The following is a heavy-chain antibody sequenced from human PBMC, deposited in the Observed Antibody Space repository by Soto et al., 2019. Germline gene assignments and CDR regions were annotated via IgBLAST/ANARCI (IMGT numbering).Heavy chain of an antibody. V-gene: IGHV4-59*08. Sequence: QVQLQESGPGLVKPSETLSLTCTVSGASISGYHWGWIRQPPGKGLEWIGYMSYSGSTNYSPSLKSRVTMSVDTSKNQFSLKLNSVTAADTAMYYCARAFSFVWYTYYFDYWGQGPLVTVSS. CDR2: MSYSGST. J-gene: IGHJ4*02. CDR1: GASISGYH. CDR3: ARAFSFVWYTYYFDY. D-gene: IGHD6-13*01.